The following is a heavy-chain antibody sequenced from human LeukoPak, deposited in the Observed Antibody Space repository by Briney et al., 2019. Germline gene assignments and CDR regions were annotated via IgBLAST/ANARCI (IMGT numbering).Heavy chain of an antibody. CDR1: GYTFTGYY. J-gene: IGHJ5*02. CDR3: ARDYVGDNWFDP. D-gene: IGHD3-16*01. Sequence: ASVKVSCKASGYTFTGYYMHWVRQAPGQGLEWMGWINPNSGGTNYAQKFQGRVTMTRDTSISTAYMELSRLRSDDTAVYYCARDYVGDNWFDPWGQGTLVAVSS. V-gene: IGHV1-2*02. CDR2: INPNSGGT.